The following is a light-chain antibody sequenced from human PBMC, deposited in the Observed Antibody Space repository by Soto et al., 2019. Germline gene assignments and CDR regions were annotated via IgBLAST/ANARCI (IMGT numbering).Light chain of an antibody. CDR2: NSS. Sequence: EIVLTQSPGTLSLSPGERATLSCRASQSVRSNYLAWYQQKPGQAPRLLIYNSSTRATGIPDRFSGRGSGTDFTLTISMLEPEDFALYDSQQYRDLPQTFGQGTQVEIK. CDR1: QSVRSNY. CDR3: QQYRDLPQT. J-gene: IGKJ1*01. V-gene: IGKV3-20*01.